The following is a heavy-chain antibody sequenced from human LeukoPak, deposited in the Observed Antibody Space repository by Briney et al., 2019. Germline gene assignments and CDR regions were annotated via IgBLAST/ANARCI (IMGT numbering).Heavy chain of an antibody. CDR1: GYTFTSYG. J-gene: IGHJ6*02. D-gene: IGHD3/OR15-3a*01. CDR2: ISAYNGNT. CDR3: ARRWLGTGYYYGMDV. Sequence: GASVKVSCKASGYTFTSYGISWVRQAPGQGLEWMGWISAYNGNTNYAQKLQGRVTMTTDTSTSTAYMELRSLRSDDTAVYYCARRWLGTGYYYGMDVWGQGTTVTVSS. V-gene: IGHV1-18*01.